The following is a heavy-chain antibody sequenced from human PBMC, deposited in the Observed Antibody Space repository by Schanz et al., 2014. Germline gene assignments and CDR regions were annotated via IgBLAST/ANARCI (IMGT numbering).Heavy chain of an antibody. J-gene: IGHJ4*02. CDR2: IKQDGSEK. Sequence: EVQLVESGGGLIQPGGSLRLSCAVSGFTFSSYGMHWVRQAPGKGLEWVGVIKQDGSEKYYVDSVKGRFTISRDNAKNTLFLEMNSLRPEDTAVYYCAKDEGERWDPFEYWGQGALVTVSS. V-gene: IGHV3-7*01. D-gene: IGHD1-1*01. CDR1: GFTFSSYG. CDR3: AKDEGERWDPFEY.